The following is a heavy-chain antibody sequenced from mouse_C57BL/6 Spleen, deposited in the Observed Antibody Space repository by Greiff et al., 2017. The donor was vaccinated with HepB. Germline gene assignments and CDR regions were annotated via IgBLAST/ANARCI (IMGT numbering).Heavy chain of an antibody. V-gene: IGHV1-59*01. CDR1: GYTFTSYW. D-gene: IGHD2-5*01. Sequence: QVQLQQPGAELVRPGTSVKLSCKASGYTFTSYWMHWVKQRPGQGLEWIGVIDPSDSYTNYNQKFKGKATLTVDTSSSTAYMQLSSLTSEDSAVYYCVRSNYVWYFDVWGTGTTVTVSS. CDR3: VRSNYVWYFDV. J-gene: IGHJ1*03. CDR2: IDPSDSYT.